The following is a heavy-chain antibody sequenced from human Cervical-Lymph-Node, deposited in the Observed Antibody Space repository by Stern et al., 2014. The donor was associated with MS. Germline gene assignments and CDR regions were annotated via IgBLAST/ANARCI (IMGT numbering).Heavy chain of an antibody. CDR3: AHRNIMTAVTIFDY. V-gene: IGHV2-5*02. J-gene: IGHJ4*02. CDR2: IYWDDDK. CDR1: GFSLDTVGVG. D-gene: IGHD4-17*01. Sequence: QITLKESGPTLVKPTQTLTLTCNCSGFSLDTVGVGVGWIRQPPGKALEWLALIYWDDDKRYTPSLKSRLTITRDTSKNRVVLTMTNVDPVDTATYFCAHRNIMTAVTIFDYWGQGTLVSVSS.